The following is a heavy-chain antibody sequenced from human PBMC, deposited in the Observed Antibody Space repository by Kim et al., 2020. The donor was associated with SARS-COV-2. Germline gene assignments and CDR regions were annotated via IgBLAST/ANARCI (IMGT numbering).Heavy chain of an antibody. J-gene: IGHJ6*02. CDR2: IWYDGSNK. Sequence: GGSLRLSCAASGFTFSSYGMHWVRQAPGKGLEWVAVIWYDGSNKYYADSVKGRFTISRDNSKNTLYLQMNSLRAEDTAVYYCAKERGHSGWYVNYYYGMDVWGQGTTVTVSS. CDR3: AKERGHSGWYVNYYYGMDV. D-gene: IGHD6-19*01. CDR1: GFTFSSYG. V-gene: IGHV3-33*06.